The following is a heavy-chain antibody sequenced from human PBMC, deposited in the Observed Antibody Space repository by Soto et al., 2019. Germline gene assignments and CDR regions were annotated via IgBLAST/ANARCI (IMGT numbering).Heavy chain of an antibody. CDR1: GYTFTSYG. Sequence: ASVKVSCKASGYTFTSYGISWVRQAPGQGLEWMGWISAYNGNTNYAQKLQGRVTMTTDTSTSTAYMELRSLRSDDTAAYYCARFNPHNNWFDPWGQGTLVTVSS. CDR3: ARFNPHNNWFDP. V-gene: IGHV1-18*04. CDR2: ISAYNGNT. D-gene: IGHD2-21*01. J-gene: IGHJ5*02.